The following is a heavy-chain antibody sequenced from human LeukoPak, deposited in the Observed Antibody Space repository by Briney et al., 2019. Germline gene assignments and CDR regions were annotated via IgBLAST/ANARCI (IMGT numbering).Heavy chain of an antibody. CDR1: GGSISSGGYY. CDR2: IYYSGST. J-gene: IGHJ4*02. D-gene: IGHD1-26*01. CDR3: ARDGEHGYFDY. Sequence: SETPSLTCTVSGGSISSGGYYWSWIRQHPGKGLEWIGYIYYSGSTYYNPSLKSRVTISVDTSKNQFSLKLSSVTAADTAVYYCARDGEHGYFDYWGQGTLVNVSS. V-gene: IGHV4-31*03.